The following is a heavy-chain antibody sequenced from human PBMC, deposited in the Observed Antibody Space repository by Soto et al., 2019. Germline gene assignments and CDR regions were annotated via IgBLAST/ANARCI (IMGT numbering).Heavy chain of an antibody. CDR2: INAGNGNT. J-gene: IGHJ4*02. V-gene: IGHV1-18*04. CDR1: GYTFTSYG. Sequence: ASVKVSCKASGYTFTSYGISWVRQAPGQGLEWMGWINAGNGNTKYSQKFQGRVTITRDTSASTAYMELSSLRSEDTAVYYCARDGAVAGGINFDYWGQGTLVTVYS. CDR3: ARDGAVAGGINFDY. D-gene: IGHD6-19*01.